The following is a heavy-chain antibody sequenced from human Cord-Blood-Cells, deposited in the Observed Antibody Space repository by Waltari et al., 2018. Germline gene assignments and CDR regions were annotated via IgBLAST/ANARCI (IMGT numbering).Heavy chain of an antibody. J-gene: IGHJ3*02. CDR1: GYTFTSYD. V-gene: IGHV1-8*03. CDR2: MNPNSGNT. D-gene: IGHD2-2*01. CDR3: ARVPLGVVPAAKGAFDI. Sequence: QVQLVQSGAEVKKPGASVKVSCTASGYTFTSYDINWVRQATAQGLEWMGWMNPNSGNTGYAQKFQGRVTITRNTSISTAYMELSSLRSEDTAVYYCARVPLGVVPAAKGAFDIWGQGTMVTVSS.